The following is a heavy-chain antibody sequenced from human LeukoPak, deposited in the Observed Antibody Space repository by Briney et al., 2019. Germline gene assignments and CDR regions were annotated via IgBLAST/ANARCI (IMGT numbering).Heavy chain of an antibody. V-gene: IGHV4-61*02. CDR3: AMVGSHNDFWSGYSH. CDR2: IYSTGVT. J-gene: IGHJ4*02. D-gene: IGHD3-3*01. Sequence: PSQTLSLTCTVSGGSISNGAYYWSWIRQPAGKTLEWIGRIYSTGVTDYSPSFRSRVSMSLDTSRNHFSLKLRSVTAADTAMYYCAMVGSHNDFWSGYSHWGQGTLVAVSS. CDR1: GGSISNGAYY.